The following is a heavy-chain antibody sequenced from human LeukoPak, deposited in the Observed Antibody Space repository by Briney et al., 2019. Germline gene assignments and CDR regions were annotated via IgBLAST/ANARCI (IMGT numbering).Heavy chain of an antibody. V-gene: IGHV1-69*05. D-gene: IGHD6-13*01. Sequence: ASVKVSCKASGGTFSSYAISWVRQAPGQGLEWMGGIIPIFGTANYAQKFQGRVTITTDESTSTAYMELSSLRSEDTAVYYCARVGSSWYNWFDPWGQGTLVTVSS. J-gene: IGHJ5*02. CDR1: GGTFSSYA. CDR2: IIPIFGTA. CDR3: ARVGSSWYNWFDP.